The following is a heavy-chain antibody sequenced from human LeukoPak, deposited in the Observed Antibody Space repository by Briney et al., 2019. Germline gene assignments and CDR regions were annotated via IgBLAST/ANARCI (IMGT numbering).Heavy chain of an antibody. D-gene: IGHD3-16*02. Sequence: SETLSLTCTVSGGSISSGGYYWSWIRQHPGKGLERIGYIYYSGSTYYNPSLKSRVTISVDTSKNQFSLKLSSVTAADTAVYYCASALDYVWGSYRFPYFDYWGQGTLVTVSS. J-gene: IGHJ4*02. V-gene: IGHV4-31*03. CDR1: GGSISSGGYY. CDR2: IYYSGST. CDR3: ASALDYVWGSYRFPYFDY.